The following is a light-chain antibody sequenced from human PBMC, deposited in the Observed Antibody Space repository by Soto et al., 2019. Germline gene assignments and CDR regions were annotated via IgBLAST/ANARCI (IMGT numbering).Light chain of an antibody. Sequence: QSVLTQPPAVSGAPGQRVTISCTGSSSNIGTGYDVHWYQQLPGTAPKLLIYVNNNRPSGVPDRFSGSKSGTSASLAITGLQAEDEADYYCQSHDTSLSGWVFGGGTKLTVL. J-gene: IGLJ3*02. CDR1: SSNIGTGYD. CDR2: VNN. V-gene: IGLV1-40*01. CDR3: QSHDTSLSGWV.